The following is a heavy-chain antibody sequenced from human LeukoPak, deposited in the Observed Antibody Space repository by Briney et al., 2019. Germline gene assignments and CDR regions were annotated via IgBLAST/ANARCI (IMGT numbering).Heavy chain of an antibody. Sequence: SVKVSCKASGGTFSSYAISWVRQAPGQGLEWMGGITPMFGTANYAQKFQGRVTIIADESTSTAYMELSSLRSEDTAVYYCVRDGSYYDSSGYYYLYWGQGTLVTVSS. CDR2: ITPMFGTA. CDR3: VRDGSYYDSSGYYYLY. V-gene: IGHV1-69*13. CDR1: GGTFSSYA. D-gene: IGHD3-22*01. J-gene: IGHJ4*02.